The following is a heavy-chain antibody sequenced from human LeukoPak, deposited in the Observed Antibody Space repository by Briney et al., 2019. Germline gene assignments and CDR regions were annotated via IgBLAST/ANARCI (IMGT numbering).Heavy chain of an antibody. Sequence: GGSLRLSCVASGFTFSTYSMNWVRQAPGKGLEWVSYISSSSSTIYYADSVKGRFTISRDNAKNSLYLQMNSLRAEDTAVYYCARRNFWIDYWGQGTLVTVSS. J-gene: IGHJ4*02. D-gene: IGHD3-3*01. CDR3: ARRNFWIDY. V-gene: IGHV3-48*01. CDR1: GFTFSTYS. CDR2: ISSSSSTI.